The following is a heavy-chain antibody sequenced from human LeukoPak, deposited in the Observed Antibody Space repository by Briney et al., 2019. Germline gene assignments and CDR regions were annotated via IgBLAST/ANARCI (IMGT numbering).Heavy chain of an antibody. CDR1: GGSISNYY. CDR2: IYYSGST. Sequence: SETLSLTCTVSGGSISNYYWSWIRQPPGKGLEWIGYIYYSGSTNYNPSLKSRVTISVDTSKNQFSLKLSSVTAADTAVYCCARGTSSSWDYYYYYMDVWGKGTTVTVSS. CDR3: ARGTSSSWDYYYYYMDV. J-gene: IGHJ6*03. V-gene: IGHV4-59*01. D-gene: IGHD2-2*01.